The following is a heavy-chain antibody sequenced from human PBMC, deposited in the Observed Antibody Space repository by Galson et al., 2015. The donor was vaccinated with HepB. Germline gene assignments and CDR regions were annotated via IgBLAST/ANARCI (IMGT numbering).Heavy chain of an antibody. CDR3: ARRLPGGYFDY. Sequence: SLRLSCAASGFTFSSYAMHWVRQAPGKGLEWVAVISYDGSNKYYADSVKGRFTISRDNSKNTLYLQMNSLRAEDTAVYYCARRLPGGYFDYWGQGTLVTVSS. D-gene: IGHD4-11*01. V-gene: IGHV3-30*04. CDR1: GFTFSSYA. CDR2: ISYDGSNK. J-gene: IGHJ4*02.